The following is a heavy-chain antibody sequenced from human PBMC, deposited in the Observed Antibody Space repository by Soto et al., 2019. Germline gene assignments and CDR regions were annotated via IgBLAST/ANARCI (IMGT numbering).Heavy chain of an antibody. D-gene: IGHD4-17*01. V-gene: IGHV3-30-3*01. CDR3: AREVTTVVSGFDY. Sequence: QVQLVESGGGVVQPGRSLRLSCAASGFTFSSYAMHWVRQAPGKGLEWVAVISYDGSNKYYAYSVKGRFTISRDNSKNTLYLQMNSLRAEDTAVYYCAREVTTVVSGFDYWGQGTLVTVSS. CDR2: ISYDGSNK. CDR1: GFTFSSYA. J-gene: IGHJ4*02.